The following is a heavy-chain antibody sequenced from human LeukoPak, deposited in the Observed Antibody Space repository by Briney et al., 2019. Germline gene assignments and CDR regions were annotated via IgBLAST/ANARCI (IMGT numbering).Heavy chain of an antibody. J-gene: IGHJ6*02. CDR1: GFTFSRYS. Sequence: GGSLRLSCAASGFTFSRYSMTWVRQTPGKGLEWVSSISSSSSYIYYADSVKGRFTISRDNAKNSLYLQMNSLRAEDTAVYYCARDNYYGMDVWGQGTTVTVSS. V-gene: IGHV3-21*01. CDR2: ISSSSSYI. CDR3: ARDNYYGMDV.